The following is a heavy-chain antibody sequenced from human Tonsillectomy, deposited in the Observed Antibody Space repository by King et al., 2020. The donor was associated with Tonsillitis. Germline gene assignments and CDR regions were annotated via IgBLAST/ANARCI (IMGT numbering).Heavy chain of an antibody. Sequence: VQLVESGGGLVQPGRSLRLSCAASGFTFDNYAMHWVRQAPGKGLEWVSGISWNSGSIGYAESVRGRFTISRDNAKNSLYLKMHGLRAEDTSFSSCSKDLTPVLPSAFDYWGQGTLVTVSS. V-gene: IGHV3-9*01. CDR3: SKDLTPVLPSAFDY. CDR1: GFTFDNYA. J-gene: IGHJ4*02. CDR2: ISWNSGSI.